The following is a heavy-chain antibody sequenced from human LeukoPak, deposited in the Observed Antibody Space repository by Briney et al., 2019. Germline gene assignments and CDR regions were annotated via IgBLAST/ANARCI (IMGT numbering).Heavy chain of an antibody. V-gene: IGHV4-34*01. CDR3: ARGGALHRWLVVPAAPPSGYFQH. Sequence: SETLSLTCAVYGGSFSGYYWSWIRQPPGKGLEWIGEINHSGSTNYNPSLKSRVTISVDTPKNQFSLKLSSVTAADTAVYYCARGGALHRWLVVPAAPPSGYFQHWGQGTLVTVSS. CDR1: GGSFSGYY. D-gene: IGHD2-2*01. CDR2: INHSGST. J-gene: IGHJ1*01.